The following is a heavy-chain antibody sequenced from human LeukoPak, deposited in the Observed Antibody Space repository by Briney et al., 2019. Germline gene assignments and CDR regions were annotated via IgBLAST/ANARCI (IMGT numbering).Heavy chain of an antibody. Sequence: GGSLRLSCAASGFTFSSYWMSWVRQAPGKGLEWVANIKQDGSEKYYVDSVKGRFTISGDNAKNSLYLQMNSLRAEDTAVYYCARDRRQLAPYYYYYMDVWGKGTTVTVSS. CDR3: ARDRRQLAPYYYYYMDV. CDR1: GFTFSSYW. J-gene: IGHJ6*03. V-gene: IGHV3-7*01. D-gene: IGHD6-13*01. CDR2: IKQDGSEK.